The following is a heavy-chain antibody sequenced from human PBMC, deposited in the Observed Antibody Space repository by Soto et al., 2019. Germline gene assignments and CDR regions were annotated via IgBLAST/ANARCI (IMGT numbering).Heavy chain of an antibody. CDR2: IIPIFGTA. J-gene: IGHJ5*02. CDR1: GGTFSSYA. V-gene: IGHV1-69*01. Sequence: QVQLVQSGAEVKKPGSSVKVSCKASGGTFSSYAISWVRQAPGQGLEWMGGIIPIFGTANYAQKFQGRVTITADESTSTAYMELSSLRSEDTAVYYCASWGDCSSTSCPSWFDPWGQGTLVTVSS. D-gene: IGHD2-2*01. CDR3: ASWGDCSSTSCPSWFDP.